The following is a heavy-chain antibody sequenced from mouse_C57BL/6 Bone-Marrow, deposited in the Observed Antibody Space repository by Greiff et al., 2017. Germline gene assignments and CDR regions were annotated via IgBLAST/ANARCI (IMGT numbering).Heavy chain of an antibody. CDR3: ARSGPLGRSFDY. CDR1: GYTFTSYW. CDR2: IYPTSGRT. V-gene: IGHV1-55*01. J-gene: IGHJ2*01. Sequence: QVKLQQPGAELVKPGASVKMSCKASGYTFTSYWITWVKQRPGQGLEWLGAIYPTSGRTNYKEKFKSKAILSVDTSTNTAYMQLSSLTSEDSAVFYCARSGPLGRSFDYWCQGTTLTVSS. D-gene: IGHD4-1*01.